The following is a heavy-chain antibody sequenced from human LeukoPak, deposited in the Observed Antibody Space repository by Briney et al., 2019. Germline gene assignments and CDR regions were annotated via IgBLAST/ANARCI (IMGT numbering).Heavy chain of an antibody. J-gene: IGHJ4*02. CDR2: ISAYNGNT. V-gene: IGHV1-18*01. CDR1: GYTFTSYG. CDR3: ASTGVDTAMVRYFDY. D-gene: IGHD5-18*01. Sequence: GASVKVSCKASGYTFTSYGISWVRQAPGQGLEWMGWISAYNGNTNYAQKLQGRVTMTTDTSTSTAYMELRSLRSDDTAVYYCASTGVDTAMVRYFDYWGQGTLVTVSS.